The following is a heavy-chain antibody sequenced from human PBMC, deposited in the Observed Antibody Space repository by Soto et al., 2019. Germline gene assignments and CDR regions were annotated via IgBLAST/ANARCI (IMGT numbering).Heavy chain of an antibody. CDR3: ARVSLYDDTLTGVMDV. D-gene: IGHD3-9*01. CDR2: IRAYNGNT. J-gene: IGHJ6*02. V-gene: IGHV1-18*01. Sequence: QVQLVQSGAEVKKPGASVMVSCKASGYTFTRNGINWVRQAPGQGLEWMGWIRAYNGNTNYAQKLQGRVTMTTDTSTTTTYMELRSLRSDDTAVYYCARVSLYDDTLTGVMDVWGQGTTVTVSS. CDR1: GYTFTRNG.